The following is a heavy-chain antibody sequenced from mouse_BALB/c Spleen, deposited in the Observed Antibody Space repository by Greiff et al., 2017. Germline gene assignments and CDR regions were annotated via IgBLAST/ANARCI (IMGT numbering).Heavy chain of an antibody. CDR1: GYTFTEYI. Sequence: VQLQESGAGLVKPGASVKLSCKASGYTFTEYIIHWVKQRSGQGLEWIGWFYPGSGSIKYNEKFKDKATLTADKSSSTVYMELSRLTSEDSAVYFCARHEEASSYFDYWGQGTTLTVSS. J-gene: IGHJ2*01. V-gene: IGHV1-62-2*01. D-gene: IGHD1-1*01. CDR2: FYPGSGSI. CDR3: ARHEEASSYFDY.